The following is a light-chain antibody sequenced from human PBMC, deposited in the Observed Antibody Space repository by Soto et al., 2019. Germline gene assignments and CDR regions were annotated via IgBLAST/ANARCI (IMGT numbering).Light chain of an antibody. Sequence: DIQMTQSPSTLSASVGDRVTITCRASQSISSWLAWYQQKPWKAPKLLIYKASSLESGVPSRFSCSGSGTELTLTISSLQPDDFATYYCQQYNSYSLTWTFGQGTKVESK. CDR2: KAS. J-gene: IGKJ1*01. CDR3: QQYNSYSLTWT. CDR1: QSISSW. V-gene: IGKV1-5*03.